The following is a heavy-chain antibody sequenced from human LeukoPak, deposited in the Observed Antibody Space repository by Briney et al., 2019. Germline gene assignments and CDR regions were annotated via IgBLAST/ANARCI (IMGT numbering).Heavy chain of an antibody. V-gene: IGHV4-30-4*08. J-gene: IGHJ3*02. CDR2: IYYSGST. CDR3: ARDRPLYYDSSPRAFDI. D-gene: IGHD3-22*01. Sequence: SETLSLTCTVSGGSISSGDYYWSWIRQPPGKGLEWIGYIYYSGSTYYNPSLKSRVTISVDTSKNQFSLKLSSVTAADTAVYYCARDRPLYYDSSPRAFDIWGQGTMVTVSS. CDR1: GGSISSGDYY.